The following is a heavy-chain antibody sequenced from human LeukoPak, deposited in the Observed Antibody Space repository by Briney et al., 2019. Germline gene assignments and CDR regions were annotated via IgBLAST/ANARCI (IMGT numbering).Heavy chain of an antibody. CDR3: ARTPYADYYDSSGYLKAAFDI. D-gene: IGHD3-22*01. CDR2: ISGSGGST. V-gene: IGHV3-23*01. J-gene: IGHJ3*02. CDR1: GFTFSSYA. Sequence: PGGSLRLSCAASGFTFSSYAMSWVRQAPVKGLEWVSAISGSGGSTYYADSVKGRFTISRDNSKNTLYLQMNSLRAEDTAVYYCARTPYADYYDSSGYLKAAFDIWGQGTMVTVSS.